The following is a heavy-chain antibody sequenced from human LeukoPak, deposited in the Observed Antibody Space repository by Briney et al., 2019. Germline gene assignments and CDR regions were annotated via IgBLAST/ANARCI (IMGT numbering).Heavy chain of an antibody. J-gene: IGHJ4*02. V-gene: IGHV3-11*01. CDR1: GFTFSDTY. CDR3: ARDIDNGDYVVY. CDR2: ISPSGTDI. Sequence: PGGSLRLSCAVSGFTFSDTYMTWIRQAPGKGLESLSYISPSGTDISYADSVKGRFTISRDNSKNTLYLQMNSLRAEDTAVYYCARDIDNGDYVVYWGQGTLVTVSS. D-gene: IGHD4-17*01.